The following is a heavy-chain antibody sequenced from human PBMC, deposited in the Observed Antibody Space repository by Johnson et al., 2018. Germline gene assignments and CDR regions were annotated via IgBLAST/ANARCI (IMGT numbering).Heavy chain of an antibody. D-gene: IGHD4-17*01. CDR2: ISYDGSNK. CDR3: ARDTFDDYGDPDAFDI. Sequence: QVQLVQSGGGVVQXGRSLRLSCAASGFTFSNYAMHWVRQAPGKGLEWVAVISYDGSNKYFAGSVKGRFPISRDNAKNSLYLQMNSLRSEDTAVYYCARDTFDDYGDPDAFDIWGQGTMVTVSS. V-gene: IGHV3-30-3*01. J-gene: IGHJ3*02. CDR1: GFTFSNYA.